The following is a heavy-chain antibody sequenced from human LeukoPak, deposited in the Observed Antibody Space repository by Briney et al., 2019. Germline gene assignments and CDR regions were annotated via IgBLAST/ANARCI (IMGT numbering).Heavy chain of an antibody. D-gene: IGHD3-10*01. CDR2: IRHSGTT. Sequence: SETLSLTCTVSGYSISSGYYWGWIRQPPGKGLEWIGTIRHSGTTYYNPSLKSRVTISIGSSKNQFSLKLASVTAADTAVYYCTRDSGTTGEVKFDPWGQGTLVAVSS. CDR3: TRDSGTTGEVKFDP. J-gene: IGHJ5*02. V-gene: IGHV4-38-2*02. CDR1: GYSISSGYY.